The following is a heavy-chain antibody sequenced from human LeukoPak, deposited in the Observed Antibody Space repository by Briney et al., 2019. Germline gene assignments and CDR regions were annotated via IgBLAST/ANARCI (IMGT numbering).Heavy chain of an antibody. J-gene: IGHJ4*02. CDR1: GGSFSGYY. CDR2: INHSGST. D-gene: IGHD3-9*01. V-gene: IGHV4-34*01. Sequence: SETLSLTCAVYGGSFSGYYWSWIRQPPGKGLEWIGEINHSGSTNYNPSLKSRVTISVDTSKNQFSLELSSVTAADTAVYYCARGRAPVLRYFDWLLKEGHYFDYWGQGTLVTVSS. CDR3: ARGRAPVLRYFDWLLKEGHYFDY.